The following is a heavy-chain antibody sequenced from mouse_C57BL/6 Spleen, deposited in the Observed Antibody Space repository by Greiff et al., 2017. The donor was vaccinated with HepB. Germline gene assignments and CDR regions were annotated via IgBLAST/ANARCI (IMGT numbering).Heavy chain of an antibody. V-gene: IGHV1-55*01. CDR1: GYTFTSYW. D-gene: IGHD1-1*01. CDR3: ARRGGYYGSSWFAY. J-gene: IGHJ3*01. Sequence: VQLQQPGAELVKPGASVKMSCKASGYTFTSYWITWVKQRPGQGLEWIGDIYPGSGSTNYNEKFKSKATLTVDTSSSTAYMQLSSLTSEDSAVYYCARRGGYYGSSWFAYWGQGTLVTVSA. CDR2: IYPGSGST.